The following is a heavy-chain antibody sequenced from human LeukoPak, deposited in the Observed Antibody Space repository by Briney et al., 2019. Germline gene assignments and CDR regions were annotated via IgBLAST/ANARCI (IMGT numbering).Heavy chain of an antibody. Sequence: GASVKVSCKASGYTFTGYYMHWVRQAPGQGLEWMGWISTYNGNTHYAQKLQGRVTMTTDTSTSTAYMELRSLRSDDTAVYYCAREIPVGGTGHFDFWGQGTLVTVSS. D-gene: IGHD6-19*01. CDR2: ISTYNGNT. V-gene: IGHV1-18*04. CDR1: GYTFTGYY. CDR3: AREIPVGGTGHFDF. J-gene: IGHJ4*02.